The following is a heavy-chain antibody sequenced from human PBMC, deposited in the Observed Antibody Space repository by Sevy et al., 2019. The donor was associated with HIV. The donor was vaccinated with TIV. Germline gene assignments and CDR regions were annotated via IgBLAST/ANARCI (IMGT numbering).Heavy chain of an antibody. CDR1: GFTFDDYG. D-gene: IGHD3-10*01. J-gene: IGHJ4*02. Sequence: GGSLRLSCAASGFTFDDYGMSWVRQAPGKGLEWVSDINWNGGSTGYADSMKGRFTISRDNAKNSLYLQMNSLRAEDTALYYCARYKYYYGSGSYPGAGYYFDYWGQGTLVTVSS. V-gene: IGHV3-20*04. CDR2: INWNGGST. CDR3: ARYKYYYGSGSYPGAGYYFDY.